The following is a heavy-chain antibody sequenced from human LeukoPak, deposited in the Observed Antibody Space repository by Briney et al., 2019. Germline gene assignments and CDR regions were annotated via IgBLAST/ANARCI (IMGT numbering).Heavy chain of an antibody. CDR3: ARDPFSYGGCVSRMDV. D-gene: IGHD4-23*01. CDR2: IWYDGSNK. J-gene: IGHJ6*02. CDR1: GFTFSSYG. V-gene: IGHV3-33*01. Sequence: GGSLRLSCAASGFTFSSYGMHWVRQAPGKGLEWVAVIWYDGSNKYYADSVKGRFTISRDNSKNTLYLQMNSLRAEDTAVYYCARDPFSYGGCVSRMDVWGQGTTVTVSS.